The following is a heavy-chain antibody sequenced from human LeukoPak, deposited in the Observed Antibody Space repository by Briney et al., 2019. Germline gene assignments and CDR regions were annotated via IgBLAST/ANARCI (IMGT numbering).Heavy chain of an antibody. V-gene: IGHV1-69*01. D-gene: IGHD6-13*01. CDR1: GGTFSSYA. J-gene: IGHJ4*02. CDR3: ARGDLDGASSWYGSF. Sequence: SVKVSFKASGGTFSSYAINWVRQAPGQGLEWVGGIIPIFGTPTYAQKFQGRVTITAEESQSTAYIELSRLRSEDTAVYYCARGDLDGASSWYGSFWGQGTLVAVSS. CDR2: IIPIFGTP.